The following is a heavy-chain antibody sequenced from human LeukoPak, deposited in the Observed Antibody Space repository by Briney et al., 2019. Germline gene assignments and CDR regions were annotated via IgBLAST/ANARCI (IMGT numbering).Heavy chain of an antibody. CDR3: AKQGYSSSWYVGYYFDY. V-gene: IGHV4-59*08. J-gene: IGHJ4*02. Sequence: SETLSLTCTVSGGSIGSYYWSWVRQPPGKGLEWIGYIHHSGSTNYNPSLKSRVTISVGTSKNQFSLKLSSVTAADTAVYYCAKQGYSSSWYVGYYFDYWGQGTLVTVSS. D-gene: IGHD6-13*01. CDR1: GGSIGSYY. CDR2: IHHSGST.